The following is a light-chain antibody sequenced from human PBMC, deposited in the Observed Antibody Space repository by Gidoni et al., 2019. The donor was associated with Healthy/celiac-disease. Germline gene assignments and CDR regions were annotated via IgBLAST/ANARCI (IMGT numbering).Light chain of an antibody. CDR2: EVS. CDR3: SSYTSSSTLLYV. CDR1: SSDVGGYNY. J-gene: IGLJ1*01. V-gene: IGLV2-14*01. Sequence: QSALTPPAPVSGSPGQSITISCTGTSSDVGGYNYVSWYQQPPGKAPKLMIYEVSNRPSGVSNRFSGSKSGNTASLTISGLQAEDEADYYCSSYTSSSTLLYVFGTGTKVTVL.